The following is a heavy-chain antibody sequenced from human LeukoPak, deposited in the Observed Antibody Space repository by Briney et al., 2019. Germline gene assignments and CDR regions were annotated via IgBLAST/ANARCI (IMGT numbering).Heavy chain of an antibody. D-gene: IGHD6-6*01. Sequence: SETLSLTCTVSGGSISGYYWSWIRQPPGKGLEWIGEINHSGSTNYNPSLKSRVTISVDTSKNQFSLKLSSVTAADTAVYYCARGGRYSSSGVDYWGQGTLVTVSS. CDR2: INHSGST. V-gene: IGHV4-34*01. CDR1: GGSISGYY. CDR3: ARGGRYSSSGVDY. J-gene: IGHJ4*02.